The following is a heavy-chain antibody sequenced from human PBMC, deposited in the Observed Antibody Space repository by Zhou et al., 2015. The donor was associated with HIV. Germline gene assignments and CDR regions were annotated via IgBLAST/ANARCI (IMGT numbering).Heavy chain of an antibody. CDR2: IIPIFGTA. CDR3: GSLIVPSKRLGEANFYYYAVDV. D-gene: IGHD3-16*01. Sequence: QVQLVQSGAEVKKPGSSVKVSCKASGGTFSSYAISWVRQAPGQGLEWMGGIIPIFGTANYAQKFQGRVTITADESTSTAYMELSSLRSEDTAVYYCGSLIVPSKRLGEANFYYYAVDVWGQGTTVTVSS. J-gene: IGHJ6*02. CDR1: GGTFSSYA. V-gene: IGHV1-69*01.